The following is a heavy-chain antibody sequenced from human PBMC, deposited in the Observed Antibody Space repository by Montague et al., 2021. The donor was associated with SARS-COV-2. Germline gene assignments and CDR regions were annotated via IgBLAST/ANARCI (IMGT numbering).Heavy chain of an antibody. D-gene: IGHD3-10*01. CDR3: ARQGNSGNRIDY. Sequence: SGNTHYNPSLKSRVTISVDTSKNQFSLTLSSVTAAGTAIYYCARQGNSGNRIDYWGQGTLVNVS. V-gene: IGHV4-39*01. J-gene: IGHJ4*02. CDR2: SGNT.